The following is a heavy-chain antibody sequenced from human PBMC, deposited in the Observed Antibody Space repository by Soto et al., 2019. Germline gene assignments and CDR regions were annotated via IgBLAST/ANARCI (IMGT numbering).Heavy chain of an antibody. CDR3: AKGGMDV. J-gene: IGHJ6*02. CDR2: ISGSGDST. CDR1: GFTFSNYA. V-gene: IGHV3-23*01. Sequence: GGSLRLSCAASGFTFSNYAMRWVRQAPGKGLEWVSAISGSGDSTYYADSVKGRFTISRENSKNTLYLQMNTLRAEDTAIYYCAKGGMDVWGQGTTVTVSS.